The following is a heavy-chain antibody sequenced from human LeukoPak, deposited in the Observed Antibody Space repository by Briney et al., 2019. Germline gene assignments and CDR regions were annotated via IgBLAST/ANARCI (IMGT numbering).Heavy chain of an antibody. J-gene: IGHJ4*02. V-gene: IGHV3-30*18. Sequence: PGGSLRLSCVASGFTFSSFGMHWVRQAPGKGLEWVAVISHDGSNKYYGDSVRGRFTISRDNSKNTLYLQLNSLRAEDTAVYYCAKDYVNLGGNSYGPLDYWGQGMLVTVSS. D-gene: IGHD5-18*01. CDR2: ISHDGSNK. CDR3: AKDYVNLGGNSYGPLDY. CDR1: GFTFSSFG.